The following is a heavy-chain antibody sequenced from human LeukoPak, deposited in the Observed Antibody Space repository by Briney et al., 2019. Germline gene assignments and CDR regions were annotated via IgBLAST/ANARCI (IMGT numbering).Heavy chain of an antibody. J-gene: IGHJ6*03. CDR2: ISSGGTTI. V-gene: IGHV3-48*04. D-gene: IGHD2-2*01. CDR1: GFTFSVYG. CDR3: VRDFEVPAAAPDYYYFYYMDV. Sequence: GGSLRLSCAVSGFTFSVYGMNWVRQAPGKGLEWLSHISSGGTTIYYADSVKGRFTVSRDNVENSLFLQMNSLRVDDTAVDYSVRDFEVPAAAPDYYYFYYMDVWGTGTTVTVSS.